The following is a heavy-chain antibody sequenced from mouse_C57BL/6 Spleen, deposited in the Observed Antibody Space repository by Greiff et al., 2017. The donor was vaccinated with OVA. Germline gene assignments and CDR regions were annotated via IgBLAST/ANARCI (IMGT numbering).Heavy chain of an antibody. Sequence: VQLQQSGPELVKPGASVKIPCKASGYTFNDYNMDWVKQSHGKSLEWIGDINPNNGGTIYNQKFKGKATLTVDKSSSTAYMELRSLTSEDTAVYYCARLEIYDGYYEVRDYAMDYWGQGTSVTVSS. D-gene: IGHD2-3*01. CDR2: INPNNGGT. V-gene: IGHV1-18*01. CDR1: GYTFNDYN. CDR3: ARLEIYDGYYEVRDYAMDY. J-gene: IGHJ4*01.